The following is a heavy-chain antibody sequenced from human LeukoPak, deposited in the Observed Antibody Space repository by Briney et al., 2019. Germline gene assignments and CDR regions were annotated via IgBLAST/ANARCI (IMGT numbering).Heavy chain of an antibody. J-gene: IGHJ4*02. CDR2: ISGSGGST. CDR1: GFTFSSYA. Sequence: GGSLRLSCAASGFTFSSYAMSWVRQAPGKGLEWVSAISGSGGSTYYADSVKGRFTISRDNSKNTLYLRMNSLRAEDTAVYYCAATLGSTSYDYYYFDYWSQGTLVTVSS. CDR3: AATLGSTSYDYYYFDY. D-gene: IGHD2-2*01. V-gene: IGHV3-23*01.